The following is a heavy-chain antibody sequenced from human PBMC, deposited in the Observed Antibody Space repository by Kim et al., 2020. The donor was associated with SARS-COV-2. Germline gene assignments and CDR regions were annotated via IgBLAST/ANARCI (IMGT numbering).Heavy chain of an antibody. CDR2: IGTAGDT. V-gene: IGHV3-13*01. CDR1: GFTFSSYD. J-gene: IGHJ6*03. D-gene: IGHD6-13*01. CDR3: ARAYSSSWYPYYYMDV. Sequence: GGSLRLSCAASGFTFSSYDMHWVRQATGKGLEWVSAIGTAGDTYYPGSVKGRFTISRENAKNSLYLQMNSLRAGDTAVYYCARAYSSSWYPYYYMDVWGKGTTVTVSS.